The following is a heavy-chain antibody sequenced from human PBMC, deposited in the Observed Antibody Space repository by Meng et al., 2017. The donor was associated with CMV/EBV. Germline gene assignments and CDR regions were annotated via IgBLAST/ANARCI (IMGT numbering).Heavy chain of an antibody. J-gene: IGHJ4*02. CDR1: GGSISSSSYY. Sequence: ESLKISCTVSGGSISSSSYYWGWIRQPPGKGLEWIGSIYYSGSTYYNPSLKSRVTISVDTSKNQFSLKLSSVTAADTAVYYCARGSRFLEWLLLGYFDYWGQGTLVTVSS. D-gene: IGHD3-3*01. CDR2: IYYSGST. V-gene: IGHV4-39*07. CDR3: ARGSRFLEWLLLGYFDY.